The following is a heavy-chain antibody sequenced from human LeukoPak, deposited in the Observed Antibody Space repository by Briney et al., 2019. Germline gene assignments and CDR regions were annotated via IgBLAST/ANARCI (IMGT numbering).Heavy chain of an antibody. Sequence: GASVNVSCKASGYTFTSYYMHWVRQAPGQGREWMGLINPSGGSTSYAQKFQGRVTMTRDTSTSTVYMELSSLRSEDTAVYYCARGGIVVVPEPCYGMDVWGQGTTVTVSS. D-gene: IGHD2-2*01. J-gene: IGHJ6*02. V-gene: IGHV1-46*01. CDR3: ARGGIVVVPEPCYGMDV. CDR1: GYTFTSYY. CDR2: INPSGGST.